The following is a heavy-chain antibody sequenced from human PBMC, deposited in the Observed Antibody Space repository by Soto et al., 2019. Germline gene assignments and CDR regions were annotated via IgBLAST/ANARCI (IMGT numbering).Heavy chain of an antibody. CDR3: ARDCPPSGFGSGGSCYGY. D-gene: IGHD2-15*01. Sequence: EVQLVESGGGLVQPGGSLRLSCAASGFTFSSYWMHWVRQAPGKGLVWVSRINSDGSSTSYADSVKGRFTISRDNXKXTXXLQMNSLRAEDTAVYYCARDCPPSGFGSGGSCYGYWGQGTLVTVSS. V-gene: IGHV3-74*01. J-gene: IGHJ4*02. CDR2: INSDGSST. CDR1: GFTFSSYW.